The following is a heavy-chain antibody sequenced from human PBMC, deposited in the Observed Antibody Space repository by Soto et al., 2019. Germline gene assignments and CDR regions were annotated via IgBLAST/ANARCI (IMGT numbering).Heavy chain of an antibody. CDR3: ASHSGSYAYYYYGMDV. Sequence: PXGSLRISCSASGCTFSDYYMSWIRQAPGKGLEWVSYISSSGSTIYYADSVKGRFTSSRDNAKNSLYLQMNSLRAEDTAVYYCASHSGSYAYYYYGMDVWGQGTTVTVSS. J-gene: IGHJ6*02. V-gene: IGHV3-11*01. D-gene: IGHD1-26*01. CDR1: GCTFSDYY. CDR2: ISSSGSTI.